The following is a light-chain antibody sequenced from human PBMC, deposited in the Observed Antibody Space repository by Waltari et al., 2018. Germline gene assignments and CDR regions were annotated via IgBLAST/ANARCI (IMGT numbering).Light chain of an antibody. CDR3: QKYFINPLT. V-gene: IGKV4-1*01. CDR2: WAS. J-gene: IGKJ3*01. Sequence: DIVMSKSPDSLAVSLGERATINCRSSQSIMYSSNNKNFLAWYQQNPGQSPKLLIYWASTRQSGVPDRFTGSWSGTEFTLTITSVPPEEVAIYYCQKYFINPLTFGPGTKVEIK. CDR1: QSIMYSSNNKNF.